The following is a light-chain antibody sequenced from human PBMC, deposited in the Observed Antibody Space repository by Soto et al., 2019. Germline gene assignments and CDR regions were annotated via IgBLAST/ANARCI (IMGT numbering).Light chain of an antibody. V-gene: IGKV3-11*01. CDR2: DAS. CDR1: QSVRTY. CDR3: QQRNTWPPIN. Sequence: EIVLPQYPVTLSLSQGERASLSCMASQSVRTYLAWYQVKPGQAPRILIYDASRRASGVKARFSGIGSGTDLTLTRSSLEPEDFELYYWQQRNTWPPINFGPGTRLEIK. J-gene: IGKJ5*01.